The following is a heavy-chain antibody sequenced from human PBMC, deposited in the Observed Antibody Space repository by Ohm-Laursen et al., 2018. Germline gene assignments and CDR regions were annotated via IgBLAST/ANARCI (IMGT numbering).Heavy chain of an antibody. CDR3: AKDLRGWSDSFDY. V-gene: IGHV3-23*01. J-gene: IGHJ4*02. CDR1: GFSFSTYT. D-gene: IGHD6-19*01. Sequence: SLRLSCAASGFSFSTYTMSWVRQAPGKGLEWVSGISGTGGSTYYIESVKGRFTISRDNSKNTLSLQMNSLRPEDTAVYYCAKDLRGWSDSFDYWGQGTLVTVSS. CDR2: ISGTGGST.